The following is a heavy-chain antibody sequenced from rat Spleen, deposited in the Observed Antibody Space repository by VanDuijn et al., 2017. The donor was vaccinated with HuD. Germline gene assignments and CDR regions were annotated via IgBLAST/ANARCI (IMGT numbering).Heavy chain of an antibody. CDR2: IWAGGST. CDR1: GFSLTRNG. Sequence: VQLVESGGGLVQPSQTLSLTCTVSGFSLTRNGVGWVRQPLGKGLVWMGTIWAGGSTNYNSAVQSRLSISRDTSKSQVFLKMNSLQTEDTAMYFCAWGWFAYWGQGTLVTVSS. J-gene: IGHJ3*01. V-gene: IGHV2-72*01. CDR3: AWGWFAY.